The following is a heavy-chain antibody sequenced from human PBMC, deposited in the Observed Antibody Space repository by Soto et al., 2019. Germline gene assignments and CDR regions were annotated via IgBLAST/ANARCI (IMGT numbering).Heavy chain of an antibody. CDR3: ARDMGGALDS. Sequence: EMLLLESGGGLVQPGGSLRLSCAASGFTFNTCAMAWVRQAPGKGLEWVSALSGSGSLSYYADSVKGRFTISRDNSKNTLYLQMNNLRVDETSVYFCARDMGGALDSWGQGTLVTVSS. CDR1: GFTFNTCA. D-gene: IGHD1-26*01. J-gene: IGHJ4*02. CDR2: LSGSGSLS. V-gene: IGHV3-23*01.